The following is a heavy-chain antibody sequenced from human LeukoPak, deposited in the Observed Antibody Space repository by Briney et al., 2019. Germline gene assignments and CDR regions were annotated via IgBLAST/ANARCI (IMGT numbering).Heavy chain of an antibody. CDR2: ISSSGSPI. V-gene: IGHV3-48*04. Sequence: GGSLRLSCAASGFKFTSYSMNWVRQAPGKGLEWISYISSSGSPIYYADSVKGRFTIPRDNAKKSSDLQMTNLTAEDTAVYFCARGSRFDYWGQGAPVTVSS. CDR3: ARGSRFDY. CDR1: GFKFTSYS. J-gene: IGHJ4*02.